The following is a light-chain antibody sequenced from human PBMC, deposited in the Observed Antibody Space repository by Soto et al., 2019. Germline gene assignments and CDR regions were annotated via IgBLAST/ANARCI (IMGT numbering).Light chain of an antibody. Sequence: LTQPASVSGSPGQSITISCTGTSSDVGSYNYVSWYQQHPGKVPKIMIYEVNNRPSGVSNRFSGSKSGNTASLTISGLQAEDEADYYCSSFTTSSTYVFGTGTKVTV. CDR3: SSFTTSSTYV. J-gene: IGLJ1*01. V-gene: IGLV2-14*01. CDR1: SSDVGSYNY. CDR2: EVN.